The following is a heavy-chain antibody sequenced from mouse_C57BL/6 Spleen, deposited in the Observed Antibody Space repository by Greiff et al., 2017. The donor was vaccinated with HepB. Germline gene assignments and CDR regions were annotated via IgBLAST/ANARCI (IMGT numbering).Heavy chain of an antibody. CDR2: INPYNGDT. CDR1: GYSFTGYF. Sequence: DVQLVESGPELVKPGDSVKISCKASGYSFTGYFMNWVMQSHGKSLEWIGRINPYNGDTFYNQKFKGKATLTVDKSSSTAHMELRSLTSEDSAVYYCAREDAMDYWGQGTSVTVSS. J-gene: IGHJ4*01. V-gene: IGHV1-20*01. CDR3: AREDAMDY.